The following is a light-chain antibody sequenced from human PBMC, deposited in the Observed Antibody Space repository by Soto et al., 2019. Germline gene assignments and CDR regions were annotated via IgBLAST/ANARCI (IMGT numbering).Light chain of an antibody. CDR3: QQYGNWPPIT. V-gene: IGKV3-15*01. CDR2: GAS. J-gene: IGKJ5*01. Sequence: EIVMTQSPATLSVSPGERATLSCRASQSVSNKLAWYQQRPGQAPRLLIYGASTRATGVPARFSGSGSRTELSLIVSSLQSEESAVYCCQQYGNWPPITFGLGTRLEI. CDR1: QSVSNK.